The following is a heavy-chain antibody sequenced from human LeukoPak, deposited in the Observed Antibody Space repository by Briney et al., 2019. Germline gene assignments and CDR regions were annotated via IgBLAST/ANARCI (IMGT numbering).Heavy chain of an antibody. J-gene: IGHJ4*02. CDR2: IKQDGSEK. D-gene: IGHD1-26*01. CDR3: ARELSGGAIDY. Sequence: GGSLRLSCAASGFTFSRYWMNWVRQAPGKGLEWVANIKQDGSEKYYVDSVKGRFAISRDNTNNSLYLQMNSLRAEDTALYYCARELSGGAIDYWGQGTLVPSPQ. V-gene: IGHV3-7*01. CDR1: GFTFSRYW.